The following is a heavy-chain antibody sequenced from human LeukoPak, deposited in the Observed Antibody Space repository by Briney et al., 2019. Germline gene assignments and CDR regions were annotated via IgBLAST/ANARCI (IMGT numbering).Heavy chain of an antibody. Sequence: GGSLRLSCAASGFTVSSNYMSWVRQAPGKGLEWVSVIYSGGSTYYADSVKGRFTISRDNSKNTLYLQMNSLRAEDTAVYYCAKDSVFVDIVATIGWMYDYWGQGTLVTVSS. D-gene: IGHD5-12*01. J-gene: IGHJ4*02. CDR3: AKDSVFVDIVATIGWMYDY. CDR2: IYSGGST. V-gene: IGHV3-53*01. CDR1: GFTVSSNY.